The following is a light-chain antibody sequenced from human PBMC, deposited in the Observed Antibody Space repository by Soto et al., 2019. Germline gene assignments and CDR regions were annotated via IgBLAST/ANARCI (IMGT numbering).Light chain of an antibody. CDR3: QQYGSPPYT. Sequence: EIVLTQSPGTLSLSPGERATLSCRASQSVSSNYLAWYQQKPGQAPRLLIYGASSRATGIPDRFSGSGSGTDFILTISRLEPEDFAVYYCQQYGSPPYTFGQGTKLEIK. CDR1: QSVSSNY. V-gene: IGKV3-20*01. J-gene: IGKJ2*01. CDR2: GAS.